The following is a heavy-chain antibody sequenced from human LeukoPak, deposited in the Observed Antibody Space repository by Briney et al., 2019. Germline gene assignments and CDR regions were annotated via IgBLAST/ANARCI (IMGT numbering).Heavy chain of an antibody. Sequence: PSETLSLTCTVPGGSISSSSYYWGWIRQPPGKGLEWIGSIYYSGSTYYNPSLKSRVTISVDTSKNQFSLKLSSVTAADTAVYYCARDLGYSSGPNYWGQGTRVTVSS. CDR1: GGSISSSSYY. CDR2: IYYSGST. D-gene: IGHD6-19*01. V-gene: IGHV4-39*07. CDR3: ARDLGYSSGPNY. J-gene: IGHJ4*02.